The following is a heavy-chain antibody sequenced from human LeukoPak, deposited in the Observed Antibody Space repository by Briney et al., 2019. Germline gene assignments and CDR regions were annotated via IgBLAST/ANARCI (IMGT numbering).Heavy chain of an antibody. CDR1: GGSISSSSYY. CDR3: ARGGLVWDIVVVPAATRDNWFDP. V-gene: IGHV4-39*01. D-gene: IGHD2-2*01. Sequence: SETLSLTCTVSGGSISSSSYYWGWVRQSPGKGLEWIGNIFYSGSTYYNPSLKSRATISVDTSKNQFSLKLSSVTAADTAVYYCARGGLVWDIVVVPAATRDNWFDPWGQGTLVTVSS. J-gene: IGHJ5*02. CDR2: IFYSGST.